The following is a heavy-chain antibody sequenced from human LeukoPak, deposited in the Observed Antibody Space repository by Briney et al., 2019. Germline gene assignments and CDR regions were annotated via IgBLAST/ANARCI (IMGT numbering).Heavy chain of an antibody. CDR1: GGSISSGDYY. D-gene: IGHD4-23*01. CDR2: IYYSGST. J-gene: IGHJ4*02. Sequence: PSETLSLTCTVSGGSISSGDYYWSWIRQPPGKGLEWIGYIYYSGSTYYNPSLKSRVTISVDTSKNQFSLKLSSVTAAVTAVYYCAREVSRWPYYFDYWGQGTLVTVSS. CDR3: AREVSRWPYYFDY. V-gene: IGHV4-30-4*01.